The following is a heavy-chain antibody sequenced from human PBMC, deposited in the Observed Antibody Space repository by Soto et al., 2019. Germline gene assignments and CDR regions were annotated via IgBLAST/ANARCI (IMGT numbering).Heavy chain of an antibody. CDR2: ISGSGSNT. CDR3: AKWRDIGYGRFDY. V-gene: IGHV3-23*01. CDR1: GFTFSSYA. J-gene: IGHJ4*02. D-gene: IGHD5-12*01. Sequence: GGSLRLSCAASGFTFSSYAMSWVRQAPGKGLEWVSTISGSGSNTYYADSVKGRFTISRDNSKNTLYLQMNSLRAEDTAVYYCAKWRDIGYGRFDYWGQGTLVTVSS.